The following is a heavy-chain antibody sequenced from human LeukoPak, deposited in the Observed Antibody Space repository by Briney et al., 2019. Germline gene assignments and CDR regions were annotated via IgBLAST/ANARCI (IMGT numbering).Heavy chain of an antibody. D-gene: IGHD5-24*01. CDR1: GFTFSTYG. V-gene: IGHV3-30*18. J-gene: IGHJ4*02. Sequence: GGSLRLSCAASGFTFSTYGMHWVRQAPGKGLEWVAVIPYDGSSEYYADSVQGRFTVARDNSKNTMYLQMNSLRADDTAVYYCAKDFRDGYNHPSYYFDSWGQGTLVTVSS. CDR3: AKDFRDGYNHPSYYFDS. CDR2: IPYDGSSE.